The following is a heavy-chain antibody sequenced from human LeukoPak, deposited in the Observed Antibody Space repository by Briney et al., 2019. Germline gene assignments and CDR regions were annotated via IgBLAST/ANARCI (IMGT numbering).Heavy chain of an antibody. D-gene: IGHD3-22*01. Sequence: GGSLRLSCAASGFTFNDYGMSWVRQGPGKGPEWVSGINWNGGTTGYADSVRGRFTISRDNAKNSLYLQMNSLRAEDTALYYCARDKHYYDSSNYVWGQGTLVTVSS. CDR1: GFTFNDYG. V-gene: IGHV3-20*04. CDR2: INWNGGTT. J-gene: IGHJ4*02. CDR3: ARDKHYYDSSNYV.